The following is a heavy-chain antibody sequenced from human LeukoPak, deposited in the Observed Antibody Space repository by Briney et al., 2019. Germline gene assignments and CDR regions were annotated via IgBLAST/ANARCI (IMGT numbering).Heavy chain of an antibody. CDR1: GGSISSGDYS. V-gene: IGHV4-30-2*01. CDR3: ARSRDGYNLDY. Sequence: SETLSLTCVVAGGSISSGDYSWSWIRQPPGKGLEWIGHIYHSGSTHYNPSLNSRVTISVDRSKNQFSLKLSSVTAADTAVYYCARSRDGYNLDYWGQGTLVTVSS. CDR2: IYHSGST. D-gene: IGHD5-24*01. J-gene: IGHJ4*02.